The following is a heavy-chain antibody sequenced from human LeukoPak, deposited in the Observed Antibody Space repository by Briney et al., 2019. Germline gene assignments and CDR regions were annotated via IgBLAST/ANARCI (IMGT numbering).Heavy chain of an antibody. Sequence: GGSLRLSCAASGFTFSSYELNWVRQAPGKGLEWVSYISSSDGTRTYADSVKGRFTISRDNAKKALYLEMSSLRAEDTAVYYCAREIVSAVAGNSGYGGQGTLVTVSS. CDR3: AREIVSAVAGNSGY. CDR1: GFTFSSYE. J-gene: IGHJ4*02. D-gene: IGHD6-19*01. V-gene: IGHV3-48*03. CDR2: ISSSDGTR.